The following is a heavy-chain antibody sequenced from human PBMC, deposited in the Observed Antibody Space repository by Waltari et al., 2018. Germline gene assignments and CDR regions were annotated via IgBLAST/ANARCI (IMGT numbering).Heavy chain of an antibody. CDR2: MNPNSGNT. CDR3: ARGGKYSSSWYDHYYYYMDV. Sequence: QVQLVQSGAEVKKPGASVKVSCKASGYTFTSYDINWVRQATGQGLEWMGWMNPNSGNTGYAQKFQGRVTITRNTSISTAYMELSSLRSEDTAVYYCARGGKYSSSWYDHYYYYMDVWGKGTTVTISS. V-gene: IGHV1-8*03. CDR1: GYTFTSYD. D-gene: IGHD6-13*01. J-gene: IGHJ6*03.